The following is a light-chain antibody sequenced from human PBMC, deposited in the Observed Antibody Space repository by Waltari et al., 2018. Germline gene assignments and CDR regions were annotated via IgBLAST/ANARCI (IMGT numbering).Light chain of an antibody. CDR1: QTVGTN. CDR2: NAA. Sequence: EIVMTQSPGKLSVSPGERVTLSCRASQTVGTNLAWYRHNPGQAPRLLFFNAANRATGIADRFSASGSGTDFTLTISSLQSEDFAVYYCQQYDNWPPWTFGQGTKLEIK. CDR3: QQYDNWPPWT. V-gene: IGKV3-15*01. J-gene: IGKJ1*01.